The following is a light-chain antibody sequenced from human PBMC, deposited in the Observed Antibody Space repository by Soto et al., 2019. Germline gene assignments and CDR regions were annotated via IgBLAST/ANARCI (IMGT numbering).Light chain of an antibody. J-gene: IGLJ1*01. CDR3: SSYTSGTTLLFV. CDR2: EVT. V-gene: IGLV2-14*01. Sequence: QSALTQPASVSGSPGQSITISCTGTRSDVGGYDYVSWYQQHPGKAPKLMIYEVTNRPSGVSNRFSGSKSGNTASLTISGLQAEDEGDYFCSSYTSGTTLLFVFGTGTSSPS. CDR1: RSDVGGYDY.